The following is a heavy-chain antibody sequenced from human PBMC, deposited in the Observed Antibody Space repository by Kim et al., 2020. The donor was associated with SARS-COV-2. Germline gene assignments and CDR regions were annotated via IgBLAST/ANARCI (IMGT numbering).Heavy chain of an antibody. Sequence: GGSLRLSCAASGFTFSNYAMSWVRQAPGKGLEWVSAISGSGGSTYYADSVKGRFTISRDNSKNTLYLQMNSLRAEDTAVYYCAKDPYYDFGSGYSFDYWGQGTLVTVST. D-gene: IGHD3-3*01. J-gene: IGHJ4*02. CDR3: AKDPYYDFGSGYSFDY. V-gene: IGHV3-23*01. CDR2: ISGSGGST. CDR1: GFTFSNYA.